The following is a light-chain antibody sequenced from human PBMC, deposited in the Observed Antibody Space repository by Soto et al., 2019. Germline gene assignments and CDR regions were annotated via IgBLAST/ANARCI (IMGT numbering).Light chain of an antibody. CDR2: AAS. Sequence: IGVTQSPGTLSLSPGERATLSFRASQSVSSNYLGWYQQKPGQAPRLLIYAASSRATGIPDRFSGSGSGTDFTLTISRLEPEDFAVYYCQLYGSSPPITFGQGTRLENK. CDR1: QSVSSNY. CDR3: QLYGSSPPIT. J-gene: IGKJ5*01. V-gene: IGKV3-20*01.